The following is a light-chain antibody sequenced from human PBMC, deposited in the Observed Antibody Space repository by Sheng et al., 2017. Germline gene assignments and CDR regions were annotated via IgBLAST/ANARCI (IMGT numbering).Light chain of an antibody. CDR2: DAS. CDR3: QQFNSYSLT. Sequence: AIQLTQSPPSLSASVGDRVTITCRASQGPRRALAWYQQKPGKAPRLLIFDASSLESGVPSRFSGSGSGTDFTLTISSLQPEDFATYYCQQFNSYSLTFGGGTKVEIK. J-gene: IGKJ4*01. V-gene: IGKV1-13*02. CDR1: QGPRRA.